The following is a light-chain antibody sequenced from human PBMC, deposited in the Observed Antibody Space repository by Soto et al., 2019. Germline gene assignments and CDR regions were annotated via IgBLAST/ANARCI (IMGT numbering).Light chain of an antibody. J-gene: IGKJ1*01. CDR1: ESVSSN. Sequence: EIVMTQSPATLSVSPGERATLSCRASESVSSNLAWYQHKPGQAPRLLFYGASTRATDIPARFSGTGSGTEFTLTISSLQSEDFAVYYCQQHSKWPRTFGQGTKVEIK. CDR2: GAS. V-gene: IGKV3-15*01. CDR3: QQHSKWPRT.